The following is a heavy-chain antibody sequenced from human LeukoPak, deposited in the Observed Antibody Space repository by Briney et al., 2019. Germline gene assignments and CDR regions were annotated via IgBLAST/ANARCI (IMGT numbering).Heavy chain of an antibody. D-gene: IGHD1-1*01. V-gene: IGHV3-48*01. Sequence: GGSLRLSCAASGFTFSSYSMIWVRQAPGKGLEGVSYISNSSSTIYYAASVKGRFTISRDNAKNSLYLQMNSLRAEDTAVYYCARDSNPSNDLPYFDCWGQRTLVTAAS. CDR2: ISNSSSTI. CDR3: ARDSNPSNDLPYFDC. J-gene: IGHJ4*02. CDR1: GFTFSSYS.